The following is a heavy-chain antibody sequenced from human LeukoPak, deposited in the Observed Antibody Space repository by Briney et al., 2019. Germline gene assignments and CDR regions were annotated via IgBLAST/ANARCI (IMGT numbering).Heavy chain of an antibody. J-gene: IGHJ4*02. CDR1: GGSFSGYY. D-gene: IGHD2-2*01. CDR2: INHSGST. V-gene: IGHV4-34*01. CDR3: ARADDIVVVPAAYFDY. Sequence: PSETLSLTCAVYGGSFSGYYWSWIRQPPGKGLEWIGEINHSGSTSYNPSLKSRVTISVDTSKNQFSLKLSSVTAADTAVYYCARADDIVVVPAAYFDYWGQGTLVTVSS.